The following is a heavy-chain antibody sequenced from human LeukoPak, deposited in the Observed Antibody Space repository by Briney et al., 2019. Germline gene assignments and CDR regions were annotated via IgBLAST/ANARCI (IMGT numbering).Heavy chain of an antibody. CDR2: INPSGGST. Sequence: ASVKVSCKASGYTFTSYYMHWVRQAPGQGLEWMGRINPSGGSTSYAQKFQGRVTMTRDMSTSTVYMELSSLRSEDTAVYYCARGGLERWLRGDRFDYWGQGTLVTVSS. CDR3: ARGGLERWLRGDRFDY. V-gene: IGHV1-46*01. CDR1: GYTFTSYY. D-gene: IGHD5-24*01. J-gene: IGHJ4*02.